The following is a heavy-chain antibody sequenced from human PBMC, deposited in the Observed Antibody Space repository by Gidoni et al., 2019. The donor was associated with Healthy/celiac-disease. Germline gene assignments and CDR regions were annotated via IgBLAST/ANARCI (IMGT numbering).Heavy chain of an antibody. J-gene: IGHJ4*02. CDR1: GFTFSNAW. Sequence: EVQLVESGGGLVTPGGSLRVSCAASGFTFSNAWMSWVRQGPGKGLEWVGRIKSKTDGGTTDYATPVKGRFTISRDDSENTLYLQMNRLKTEDTAVYYCTTEGVGATHGYYSDNWGQGTQVTVSS. V-gene: IGHV3-15*01. D-gene: IGHD1-26*01. CDR2: IKSKTDGGTT. CDR3: TTEGVGATHGYYSDN.